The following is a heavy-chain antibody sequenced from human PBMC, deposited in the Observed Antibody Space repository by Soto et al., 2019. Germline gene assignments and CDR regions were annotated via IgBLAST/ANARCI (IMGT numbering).Heavy chain of an antibody. J-gene: IGHJ4*02. D-gene: IGHD3-3*01. CDR2: ISTYNGNT. CDR1: GYTFTAYG. V-gene: IGHV1-18*01. CDR3: ARGAGTTAWTFEH. Sequence: QVQLVQSGAEVKKPGASVKVSCKASGYTFTAYGINWVRQAPGQGLEWMGWISTYNGNTKYPQKFQGRVTMTKDTSTTTAYMELKSPRSDDTAVYYCARGAGTTAWTFEHWGQGTLVTVSS.